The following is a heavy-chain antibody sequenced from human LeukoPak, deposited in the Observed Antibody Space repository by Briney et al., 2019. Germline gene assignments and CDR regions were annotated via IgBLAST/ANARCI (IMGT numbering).Heavy chain of an antibody. D-gene: IGHD2-2*01. J-gene: IGHJ4*02. V-gene: IGHV3-7*01. CDR3: ARRRGTSTSHFFDY. CDR2: IKQDGSEK. Sequence: GGSLRLSCAASGFTFSIYWMSWVRQAPGKGLEWVANIKQDGSEKYYVDSVKGRFTISRDNAKNSLYLQMNSLRPEDTAMYYCARRRGTSTSHFFDYWGQGALVTVSS. CDR1: GFTFSIYW.